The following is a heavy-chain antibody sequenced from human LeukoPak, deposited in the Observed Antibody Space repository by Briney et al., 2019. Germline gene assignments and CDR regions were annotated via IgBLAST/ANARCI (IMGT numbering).Heavy chain of an antibody. D-gene: IGHD5-18*01. Sequence: EASETLSLTCAVYGGSFSGYYWSWIRQPPGKGLEWIGEINHSGSTNYNPSLKSRVTISVDTSKNQFSLKLSSVTAADTAVYYCARVGGYRYGYAVDYWGQGTLVTVSS. V-gene: IGHV4-34*01. CDR1: GGSFSGYY. CDR2: INHSGST. CDR3: ARVGGYRYGYAVDY. J-gene: IGHJ4*02.